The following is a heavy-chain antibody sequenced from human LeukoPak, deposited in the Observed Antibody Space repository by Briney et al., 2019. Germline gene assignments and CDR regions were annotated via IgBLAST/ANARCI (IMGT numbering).Heavy chain of an antibody. CDR2: ISYDGSNR. CDR1: GFSFNNYG. V-gene: IGHV3-30*03. D-gene: IGHD1-26*01. J-gene: IGHJ4*02. Sequence: GRSLRLSCAASGFSFNNYGMHWVRQAPGKGLEWVAVISYDGSNRYYADSVKGRFTISRDSSKNTLYLQMNSLGAADTAIYYCAGTIGIVGGTTGIDYWGQGTLVTVSS. CDR3: AGTIGIVGGTTGIDY.